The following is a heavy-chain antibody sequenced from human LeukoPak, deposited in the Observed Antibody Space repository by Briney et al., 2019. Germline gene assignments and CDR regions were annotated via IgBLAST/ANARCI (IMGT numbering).Heavy chain of an antibody. D-gene: IGHD5-18*01. CDR2: IYYSGST. V-gene: IGHV4-61*05. CDR1: GGSISTSNYY. J-gene: IGHJ4*02. CDR3: ARGILGYSYGYDY. Sequence: SETLSLTCTVSGGSISTSNYYWGWIRQPPGKGLEWIGYIYYSGSTNYNPSLKSRLTISVDTSKNQFSLKLSSVTAADTAVYYCARGILGYSYGYDYWGQGTLVTVSS.